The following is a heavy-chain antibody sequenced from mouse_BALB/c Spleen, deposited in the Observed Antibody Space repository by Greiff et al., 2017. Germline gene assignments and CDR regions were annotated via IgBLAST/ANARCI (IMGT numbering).Heavy chain of an antibody. D-gene: IGHD2-3*01. Sequence: EVQVVESGGGLVQPGGSRKLSCAASGFTFSSFGMHWVRQAPEKGLEWVAYISSGSSTIYYADTVKGRFTISRDNPKNTLFLQMTSLRSEDTAMYYCAREGIYDGYYSYFDYWGQGTTLTVSS. CDR1: GFTFSSFG. CDR3: AREGIYDGYYSYFDY. J-gene: IGHJ2*01. CDR2: ISSGSSTI. V-gene: IGHV5-17*02.